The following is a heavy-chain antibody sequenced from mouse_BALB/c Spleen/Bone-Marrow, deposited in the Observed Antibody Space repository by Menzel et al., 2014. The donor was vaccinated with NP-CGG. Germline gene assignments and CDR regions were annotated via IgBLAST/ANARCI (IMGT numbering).Heavy chain of an antibody. V-gene: IGHV1-54*01. J-gene: IGHJ4*01. CDR1: GYAFTNYL. CDR3: ARWDYAMDY. CDR2: INPGSGGT. Sequence: VQLQQSGAELVRAGTSVKVSCKASGYAFTNYLIEWVKQRPGQGLEWIGVINPGSGGTNYNEKFKGKATLTADKSSSTAYMQLSSLTSDDSAVYFCARWDYAMDYWGQGTSVTVSS.